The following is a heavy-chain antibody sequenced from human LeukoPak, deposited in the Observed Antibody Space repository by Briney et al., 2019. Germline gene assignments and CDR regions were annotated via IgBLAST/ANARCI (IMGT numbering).Heavy chain of an antibody. CDR1: GGSISSGDYY. CDR2: IYYSGST. Sequence: SQTLSLTCTVSGGSISSGDYYWSWIRQPPGKGLEWIGYIYYSGSTYYNPSLKSRVTISVDTSKNQFSLKLSSVTAADTAVYYCASLAVAGLSEGYWGQGTLVIVSS. D-gene: IGHD6-19*01. CDR3: ASLAVAGLSEGY. J-gene: IGHJ4*02. V-gene: IGHV4-30-4*01.